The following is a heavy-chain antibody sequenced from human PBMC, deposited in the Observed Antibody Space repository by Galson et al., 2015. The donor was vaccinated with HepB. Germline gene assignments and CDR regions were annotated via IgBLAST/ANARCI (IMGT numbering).Heavy chain of an antibody. CDR3: ARVRHLSGTYYHYYIDV. Sequence: SETLSLTCTVSRGSMNTYYWNWIRQSAGKGLEWIGHIYTSGNTNYNPSLKSRITMSLDTSKNQFFLRLTSVTAADTAVYYCARVRHLSGTYYHYYIDVWGKGTTVTVSS. V-gene: IGHV4-4*07. CDR1: RGSMNTYY. D-gene: IGHD6-13*01. J-gene: IGHJ6*03. CDR2: IYTSGNT.